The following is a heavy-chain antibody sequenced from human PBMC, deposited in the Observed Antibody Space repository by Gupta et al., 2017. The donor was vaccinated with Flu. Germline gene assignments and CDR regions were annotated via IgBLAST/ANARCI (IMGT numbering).Heavy chain of an antibody. CDR3: AKDIVGIWYYGMDV. J-gene: IGHJ6*02. D-gene: IGHD2-21*01. V-gene: IGHV3-30*18. CDR1: GFTFSSSG. CDR2: ISYDGSNE. Sequence: QLVESGGGVVQPGTSLRLSCVGSGFTFSSSGMHWVRQAPGKGLEWVAAISYDGSNEDYADSVKGRFIISRDNAKNTVFLQMNGLRAEETALYYCAKDIVGIWYYGMDVWGQGTTVTVSS.